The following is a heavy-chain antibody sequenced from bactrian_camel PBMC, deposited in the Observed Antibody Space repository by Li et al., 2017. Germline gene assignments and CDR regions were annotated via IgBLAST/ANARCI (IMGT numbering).Heavy chain of an antibody. V-gene: IGHV3S1*01. CDR3: ARFRLVSTSNQFFDY. CDR1: GFVFSRQW. D-gene: IGHD1*01. J-gene: IGHJ4*01. CDR2: IYGGGGTT. Sequence: VQLVESGGAWVQPGGSLRVSCAASGFVFSRQWMFWVRQAPGKGFEWISAIYGGGGTTHYSDSVKGRFTISRDDGKNMVYLQMNSLKSEDTALYYCARFRLVSTSNQFFDYWGQGTQVTVS.